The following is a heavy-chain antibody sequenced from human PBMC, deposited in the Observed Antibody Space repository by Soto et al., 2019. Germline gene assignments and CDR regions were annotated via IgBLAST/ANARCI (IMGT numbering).Heavy chain of an antibody. J-gene: IGHJ3*02. CDR1: GFTFSSYW. V-gene: IGHV3-7*01. CDR2: IKQDGSEK. Sequence: EVPLVESGGGLVQPGGSLRLSCAASGFTFSSYWMSWVRQAPGKGLEWVANIKQDGSEKYYVDSVKGRFTISRDNAKNSLYLQMNSLRAEDTAVYYCATRFLEWLNDAFDIWGQGTMVTVSS. CDR3: ATRFLEWLNDAFDI. D-gene: IGHD3-3*01.